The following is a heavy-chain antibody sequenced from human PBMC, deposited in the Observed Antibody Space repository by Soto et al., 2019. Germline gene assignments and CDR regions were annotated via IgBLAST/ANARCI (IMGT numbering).Heavy chain of an antibody. D-gene: IGHD4-17*01. V-gene: IGHV4-59*01. J-gene: IGHJ6*03. CDR3: ATVVDYGDYYMDV. CDR1: GGSISSYY. Sequence: SETLSLTCTVSGGSISSYYWSWIRQPPGKGLEWIGYIYYSGSTNYNPSLKSRVTISVDTSKNQFSLKLSSVTAADTAVYYCATVVDYGDYYMDVWGKGTTVTVSS. CDR2: IYYSGST.